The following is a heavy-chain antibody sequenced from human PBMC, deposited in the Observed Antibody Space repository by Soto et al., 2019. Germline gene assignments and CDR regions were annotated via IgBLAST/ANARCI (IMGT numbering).Heavy chain of an antibody. CDR2: IYYSGST. Sequence: SETLSLTCTVSGGSISSGGYYWNWIRQHPGKGLEWIGYIYYSGSTYYNPSLKSRVTISVDTSKNQFSLKLSSVTAADTAVYFCASHRGNTFGPYDDRGQGTQVTVSS. CDR1: GGSISSGGYY. CDR3: ASHRGNTFGPYDD. V-gene: IGHV4-31*03. D-gene: IGHD3-16*01. J-gene: IGHJ4*01.